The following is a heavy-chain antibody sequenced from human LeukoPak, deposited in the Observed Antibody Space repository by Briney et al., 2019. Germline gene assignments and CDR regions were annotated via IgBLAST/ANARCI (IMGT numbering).Heavy chain of an antibody. J-gene: IGHJ6*03. CDR3: AKGMTGTGSVYYYYMDV. V-gene: IGHV3-33*06. Sequence: GGSLRLSCAASGFTFCSYGMHWVRQAPGKALEWVAVIWYDGSNKYYADSVKCRFTISRDNSKNTLYLQMNSLRAEDTAVYYCAKGMTGTGSVYYYYMDVWGEGTTVTVSS. CDR2: IWYDGSNK. CDR1: GFTFCSYG. D-gene: IGHD2-15*01.